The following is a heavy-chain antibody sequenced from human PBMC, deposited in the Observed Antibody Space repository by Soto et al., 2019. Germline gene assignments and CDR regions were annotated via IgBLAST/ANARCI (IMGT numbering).Heavy chain of an antibody. CDR2: IHPSDFDT. CDR3: VH. J-gene: IGHJ4*02. CDR1: GYSFTSYW. V-gene: IGHV5-51*01. D-gene: IGHD7-27*01. Sequence: GESLKISCKGSGYSFTSYWIGWVRQMPGKGLEWMGIIHPSDFDTRYSPSFQGQVTISADKSISTAADTAVYYCAKNWNWGSLVHWGQGTLVTVSS.